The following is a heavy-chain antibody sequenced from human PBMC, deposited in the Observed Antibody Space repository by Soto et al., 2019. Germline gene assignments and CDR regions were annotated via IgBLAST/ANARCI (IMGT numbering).Heavy chain of an antibody. Sequence: GQSLRPSRAASAFTLNSQAMGWVLLLPGKGLEWVSAISGSGGSTYYADSVKGWFTISRDNSKNTLYLQMNSLRAEDTAVYYCAKSVSREDYYVMDFWGQGTTVTVSS. V-gene: IGHV3-23*01. D-gene: IGHD4-17*01. CDR2: ISGSGGST. CDR3: AKSVSREDYYVMDF. J-gene: IGHJ6*02. CDR1: AFTLNSQA.